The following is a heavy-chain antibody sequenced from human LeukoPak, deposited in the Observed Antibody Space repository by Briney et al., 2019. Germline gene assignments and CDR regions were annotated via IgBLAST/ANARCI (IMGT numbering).Heavy chain of an antibody. J-gene: IGHJ5*02. D-gene: IGHD6-6*01. Sequence: SETLSLTCTVSGGSISSSSYYWGWIRQPPGKGLELIGSIYYSGGTYYNPSLKSRVTMSVDTSKNQFSLKLSSVTAADTAVYYCAIRRVCSSSSGYLFDWFDPWGQGTLVTVSS. CDR3: AIRRVCSSSSGYLFDWFDP. CDR1: GGSISSSSYY. V-gene: IGHV4-39*01. CDR2: IYYSGGT.